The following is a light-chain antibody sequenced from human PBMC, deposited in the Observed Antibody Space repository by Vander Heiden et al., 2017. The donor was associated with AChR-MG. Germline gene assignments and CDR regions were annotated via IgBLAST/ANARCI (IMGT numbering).Light chain of an antibody. J-gene: IGKJ4*01. CDR3: QQRINGPPDLT. CDR1: QSVSTY. CDR2: DTS. Sequence: EIVLTQSPATLSLSPGERATLSCRASQSVSTYLAWYQQKPGQAPRLLIYDTSNRATGIQARFSGSGYGTDFTLTISSLEPEDFAVYYCQQRINGPPDLTFGGGTKVDIK. V-gene: IGKV3-11*01.